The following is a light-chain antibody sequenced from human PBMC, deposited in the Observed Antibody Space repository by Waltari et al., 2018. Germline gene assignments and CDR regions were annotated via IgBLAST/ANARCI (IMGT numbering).Light chain of an antibody. V-gene: IGKV4-1*01. CDR1: QSVLYSSDNRNY. CDR3: QQYYITPLS. CDR2: WAS. Sequence: DIVMTQSPDSLAVSLGERATINCKSSQSVLYSSDNRNYLAWAQQKPGQPPNLLIYWASTREYGVPDRFSGSGSGTDFTLTISSLQAEDVAVYYCQQYYITPLSFGGGTKVEIK. J-gene: IGKJ4*01.